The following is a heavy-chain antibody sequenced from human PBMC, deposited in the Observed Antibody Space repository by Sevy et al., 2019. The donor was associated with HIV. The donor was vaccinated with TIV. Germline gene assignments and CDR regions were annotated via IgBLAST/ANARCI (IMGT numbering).Heavy chain of an antibody. CDR1: GFTFSTYW. V-gene: IGHV3-7*01. CDR3: ARDNATVSRRGLRYYYYGTEV. Sequence: GGSLRLSCAASGFTFSTYWMSWFRQAPGKGLEWVANINEDGTEKFYVDSVKGRFTMSRDKAKNSLYLQMNSLRAEDAAVYYCARDNATVSRRGLRYYYYGTEVWGQGTTVTVSS. J-gene: IGHJ6*02. CDR2: INEDGTEK. D-gene: IGHD2-2*01.